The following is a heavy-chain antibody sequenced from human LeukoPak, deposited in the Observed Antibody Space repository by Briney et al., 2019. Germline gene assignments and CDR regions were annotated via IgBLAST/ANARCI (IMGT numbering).Heavy chain of an antibody. J-gene: IGHJ4*02. CDR3: ARSIVPGTRKIDY. D-gene: IGHD6-19*01. V-gene: IGHV4-30-4*01. Sequence: PSQTLSLTCTVSGGSISSGDYYWSWIRQPPGKGLEWIGYIYYSGSTYYNPSLKSQVTISVDTSKNQFSLKLSSVTAADTAVYYCARSIVPGTRKIDYWGQGTLVTVSS. CDR1: GGSISSGDYY. CDR2: IYYSGST.